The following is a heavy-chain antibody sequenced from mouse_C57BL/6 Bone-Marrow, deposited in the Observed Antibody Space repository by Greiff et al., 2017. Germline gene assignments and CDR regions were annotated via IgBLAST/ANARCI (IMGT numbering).Heavy chain of an antibody. CDR1: GYNFTSYW. J-gene: IGHJ2*01. CDR3: ARRYYGSSLRDY. V-gene: IGHV1-50*01. CDR2: IDPSDSYT. D-gene: IGHD1-1*01. Sequence: VQLQQPGAELVKPGASVKLSCKASGYNFTSYWMQWVKQRPGQGLEWIGEIDPSDSYTNYNQKFKGKATLTVDTSSSTAYMQLSSLTSEDSAVYYCARRYYGSSLRDYWGQGTTLTVSS.